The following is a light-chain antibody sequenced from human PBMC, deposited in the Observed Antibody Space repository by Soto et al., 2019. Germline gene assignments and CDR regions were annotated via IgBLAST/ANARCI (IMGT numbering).Light chain of an antibody. J-gene: IGKJ1*01. CDR3: QHHNSYSQT. CDR2: GAY. Sequence: DIQMTQSPPTLSASVGDRVTITCRASQSIRNYLAWYQQMPGKAPKLLIYGAYNLQSGVPSRFSGSGSVTEFTLTISSLQPDDFATYFCQHHNSYSQTFGQGTKVEIK. CDR1: QSIRNY. V-gene: IGKV1-5*01.